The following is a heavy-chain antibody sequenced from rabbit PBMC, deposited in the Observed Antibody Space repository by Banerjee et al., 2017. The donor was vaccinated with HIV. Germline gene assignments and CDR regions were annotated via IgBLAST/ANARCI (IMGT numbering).Heavy chain of an antibody. Sequence: QEQLEESGGDLVKPEGSLTLTCTASGFSFSNKYVMCWVRQAPGKGLEWIACINTSSGNTVYASWAKGRFTISKTSSTTVTLQMTSLTAADTATYFCVRGSGSAYGMDLWGPGTLVTVS. D-gene: IGHD1-1*01. J-gene: IGHJ6*01. CDR3: VRGSGSAYGMDL. CDR2: INTSSGNT. CDR1: GFSFSNKYV. V-gene: IGHV1S45*01.